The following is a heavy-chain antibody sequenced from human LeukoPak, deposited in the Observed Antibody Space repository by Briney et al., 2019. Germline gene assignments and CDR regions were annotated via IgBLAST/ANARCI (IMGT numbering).Heavy chain of an antibody. CDR1: GYTFTSYD. Sequence: ASVKLSCKASGYTFTSYDINWVRQATGQGPEWMGWMNPNSSNTGYAQKFQGRVTMTTDTSTSTAYMELRSLRSDDTAVYYCARTSHYVDIAATIPYGIYYFDYWGQGTLVTVSS. D-gene: IGHD5-12*01. J-gene: IGHJ4*02. V-gene: IGHV1-8*02. CDR2: MNPNSSNT. CDR3: ARTSHYVDIAATIPYGIYYFDY.